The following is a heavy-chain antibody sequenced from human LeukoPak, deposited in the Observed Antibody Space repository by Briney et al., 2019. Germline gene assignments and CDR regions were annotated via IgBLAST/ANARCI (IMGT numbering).Heavy chain of an antibody. CDR2: IYYSGST. CDR1: GGSISSYY. D-gene: IGHD4-11*01. Sequence: PSETLSLTCTVSGGSISSYYWSWIRQPPGKGLEWIGYIYYSGSTNYNPSLKSRVTILVDTSKNQFSLKLSSVTAADTAVYYCAREAEAKYSNYVDYWGQGTLVTVSS. CDR3: AREAEAKYSNYVDY. J-gene: IGHJ4*02. V-gene: IGHV4-59*01.